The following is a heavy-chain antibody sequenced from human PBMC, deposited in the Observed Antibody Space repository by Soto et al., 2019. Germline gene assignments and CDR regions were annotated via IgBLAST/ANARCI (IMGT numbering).Heavy chain of an antibody. CDR3: ALRDEGGRRQQLVRRNYYYYYMDV. D-gene: IGHD6-13*01. CDR2: IYWDDDK. V-gene: IGHV2-5*02. J-gene: IGHJ6*03. Sequence: GPTLVNPTQTLTLTCTFSGFSLSTSGVGVGWIRQPPGKALEWLALIYWDDDKRYSPSLKSRLTITKHTSKNQVVLTMTNMDPVDTATYYCALRDEGGRRQQLVRRNYYYYYMDVWGKGT. CDR1: GFSLSTSGVG.